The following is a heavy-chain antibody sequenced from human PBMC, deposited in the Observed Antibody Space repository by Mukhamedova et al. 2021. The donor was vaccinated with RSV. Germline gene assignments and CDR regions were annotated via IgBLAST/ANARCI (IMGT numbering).Heavy chain of an antibody. V-gene: IGHV4-31*02. CDR2: IYYSGST. D-gene: IGHD3-3*02. CDR3: ARETRIFGVVINYYYGMDV. Sequence: GKGLEWIGYIYYSGSTYYNPSLKSRVTISVDTSKNQFSLKLSSVTAADTAVYYCARETRIFGVVINYYYGMDVWGQGTPVTVSS. J-gene: IGHJ6*02.